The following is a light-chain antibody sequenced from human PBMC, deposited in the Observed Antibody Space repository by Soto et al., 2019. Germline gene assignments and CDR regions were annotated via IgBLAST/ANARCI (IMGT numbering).Light chain of an antibody. V-gene: IGKV3-15*01. CDR2: GAS. J-gene: IGKJ2*01. Sequence: EIVMTQSPATLSVSPGERATLSCRASQSVSSNLAWYQQKPGQAPRLLIYGASARATGIPARFSGSASGTEFTLTISSLQSEDFAVYYCQQYNNWHPYTFGQGTKLQIK. CDR3: QQYNNWHPYT. CDR1: QSVSSN.